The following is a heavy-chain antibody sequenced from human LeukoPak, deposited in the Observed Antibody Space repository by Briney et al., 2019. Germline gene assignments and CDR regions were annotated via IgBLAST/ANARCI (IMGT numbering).Heavy chain of an antibody. CDR1: GFTFSSYA. J-gene: IGHJ6*02. D-gene: IGHD1-7*01. Sequence: GGSLRLSCAASGFTFSSYAMSWVRQAPGKGLEWVSAISGSGGSTYYADSVKGRFTISRDNSKNTLFLQMNSLRAEDTAVYYCARLIGITGTTSPGNGLDVWGQGTTVTVSS. CDR2: ISGSGGST. CDR3: ARLIGITGTTSPGNGLDV. V-gene: IGHV3-23*01.